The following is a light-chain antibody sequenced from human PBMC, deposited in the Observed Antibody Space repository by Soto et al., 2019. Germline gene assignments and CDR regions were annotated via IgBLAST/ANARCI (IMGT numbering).Light chain of an antibody. V-gene: IGKV1-5*01. CDR3: QQYNSYWT. Sequence: DLQLTQSPSTLSGSVGDRVTITCRASQTISSRLAWYKQKPGTAPKLLIYDAYNLESGVPSRFSGSGSGTEFTLTISSLKPDDFATYYCQQYNSYWTFGQGTKVDIK. CDR2: DAY. J-gene: IGKJ1*01. CDR1: QTISSR.